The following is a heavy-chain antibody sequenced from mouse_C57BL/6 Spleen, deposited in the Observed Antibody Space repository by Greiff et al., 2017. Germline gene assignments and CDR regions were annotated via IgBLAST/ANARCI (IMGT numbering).Heavy chain of an antibody. Sequence: EVQLVESGGGLVKPGGSLKLSCAASGFTFSSYAMSWVRQTPEKRLEWVATISDGGSYTYYPDNVKGRFTISRDNAKNNLYLQMSHLKSEDTAMYYCAREVRVYFDDWGQGTTLTVSS. CDR3: AREVRVYFDD. V-gene: IGHV5-4*01. D-gene: IGHD2-13*01. CDR1: GFTFSSYA. J-gene: IGHJ2*01. CDR2: ISDGGSYT.